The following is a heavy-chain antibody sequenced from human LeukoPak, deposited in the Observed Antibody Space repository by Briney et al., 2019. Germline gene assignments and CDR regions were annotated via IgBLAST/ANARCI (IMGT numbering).Heavy chain of an antibody. V-gene: IGHV4-59*01. Sequence: PSETLSLTCTVSGGSISSYYWSWIRQPPGKGLEWIGYIYYSGSTNYNPSLKSRVTISVDTSKNQFSLKLSSVTAADTAVYYCASRVYDFWSGYPPHGSYYYMDVWGKGTTVTVSS. J-gene: IGHJ6*03. D-gene: IGHD3-3*01. CDR1: GGSISSYY. CDR3: ASRVYDFWSGYPPHGSYYYMDV. CDR2: IYYSGST.